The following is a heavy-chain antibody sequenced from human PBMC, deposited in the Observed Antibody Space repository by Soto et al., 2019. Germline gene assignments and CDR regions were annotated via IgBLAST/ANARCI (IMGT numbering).Heavy chain of an antibody. Sequence: QVQLVQSGAEEKKPGASVKVSCKASGYTFTRYAMHWVRQAPGQRLEWMGWINAGNGNTKYAQKFKGRVTITRDTSASTAYMGLSSLRSEDTAVYYCARDPSYYGMDVWGQGTTVTVSS. CDR1: GYTFTRYA. J-gene: IGHJ6*02. CDR2: INAGNGNT. V-gene: IGHV1-3*05. CDR3: ARDPSYYGMDV.